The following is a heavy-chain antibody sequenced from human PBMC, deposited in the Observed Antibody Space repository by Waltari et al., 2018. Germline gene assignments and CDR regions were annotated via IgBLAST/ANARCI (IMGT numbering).Heavy chain of an antibody. CDR3: ARVVPRAANDY. D-gene: IGHD3-10*01. V-gene: IGHV4-38-2*02. Sequence: QVQLQESGPGLVKPSGTLSLTCTVSGYSIKNNYYWGWIRQPPGEGLEWIGTIYHTGDTDYNPSLKSRVIISVDTSKNQFSLRLSSVTAADTAVDYCARVVPRAANDYWGQGTLVTVSS. J-gene: IGHJ4*02. CDR2: IYHTGDT. CDR1: GYSIKNNYY.